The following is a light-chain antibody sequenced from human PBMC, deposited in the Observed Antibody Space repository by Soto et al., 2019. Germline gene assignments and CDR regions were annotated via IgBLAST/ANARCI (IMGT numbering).Light chain of an antibody. CDR3: QHYYSYPLP. CDR1: QGISSY. V-gene: IGKV1-8*01. Sequence: AIRMTQSPSSLSASTGDRVTITCRASQGISSYLAWYQQKPGKAPKLLIYAAPTFQNGVQSRFSGGGSGTDFTLTISCLQSEDFAPYYCQHYYSYPLPFGGGTKVEIK. CDR2: AAP. J-gene: IGKJ4*01.